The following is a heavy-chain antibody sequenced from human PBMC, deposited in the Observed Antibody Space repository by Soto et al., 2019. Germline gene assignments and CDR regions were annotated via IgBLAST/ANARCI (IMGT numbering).Heavy chain of an antibody. D-gene: IGHD2-8*01. CDR1: GFTFSNYG. CDR3: AKDPKCCTIGSHFLDNWFDP. CDR2: ISYDGSHQ. J-gene: IGHJ5*02. Sequence: HPGGSLRLSCAASGFTFSNYGMYWVRQTPGKGLEWVAVISYDGSHQFYTDSVKGRFTISRDNSKNTLYLQMNSLKTEDTAMYYCAKDPKCCTIGSHFLDNWFDPWGQGTLVTVSS. V-gene: IGHV3-30*18.